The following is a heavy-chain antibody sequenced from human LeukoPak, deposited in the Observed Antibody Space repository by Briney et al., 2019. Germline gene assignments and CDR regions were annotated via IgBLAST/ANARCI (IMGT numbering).Heavy chain of an antibody. D-gene: IGHD3-22*01. CDR2: IYYSGGT. CDR3: ARGPYYYDSSGSIQDI. J-gene: IGHJ3*02. CDR1: GGSISSYY. V-gene: IGHV4-59*01. Sequence: PSETLSLTCTVSGGSISSYYWSWIRQPPGKGLEWIGYIYYSGGTNYNPSLKSRVTISVDTSKNQFSLKLSSVTAADTAVYYCARGPYYYDSSGSIQDIWGQGTMVTVSS.